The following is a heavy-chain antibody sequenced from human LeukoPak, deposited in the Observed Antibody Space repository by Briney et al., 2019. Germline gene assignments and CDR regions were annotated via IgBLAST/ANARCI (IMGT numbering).Heavy chain of an antibody. J-gene: IGHJ4*02. CDR2: IKSKADGGTT. CDR3: TTPPAMVRGVSFDY. CDR1: GFTFSSFE. Sequence: PGGSLRLSCAASGFTFSSFEMDWVRQAPGKGLEWVGRIKSKADGGTTDYAAPVKGRFTISRDDSKNTFYLQMNSLKTEDTAVYYCTTPPAMVRGVSFDYWGQGTLVTVSS. D-gene: IGHD3-10*01. V-gene: IGHV3-15*01.